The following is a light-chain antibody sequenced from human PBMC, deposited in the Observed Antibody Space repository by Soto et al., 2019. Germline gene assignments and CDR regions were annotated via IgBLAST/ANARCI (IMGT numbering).Light chain of an antibody. CDR1: QSISSY. Sequence: IQLPQSPSSLSASVGDRVTITCRASQSISSYLNWYQQKPGKAPKLLIYAASSLQSGVPSGFSGSGSGTDFTLTISSLQPEDFATYYCQQSYSIPRTFGGGTKVDIK. CDR2: AAS. CDR3: QQSYSIPRT. V-gene: IGKV1-39*01. J-gene: IGKJ4*01.